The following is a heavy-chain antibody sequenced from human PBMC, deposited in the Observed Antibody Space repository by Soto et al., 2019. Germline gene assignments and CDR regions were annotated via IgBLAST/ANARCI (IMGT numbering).Heavy chain of an antibody. Sequence: EVQLVESGGGLIQPGGSLRLSCAASGFTVSSNYMSWVRQAPGKGLEWVSVIYSGGSTYYADSVKGRFTISRDNSKNTLYLQMNSLRVEDTAVYYCARAVIEGYDDSSPYYFDYWGQGTLVTVSS. CDR1: GFTVSSNY. J-gene: IGHJ4*02. CDR3: ARAVIEGYDDSSPYYFDY. D-gene: IGHD3-22*01. CDR2: IYSGGST. V-gene: IGHV3-53*01.